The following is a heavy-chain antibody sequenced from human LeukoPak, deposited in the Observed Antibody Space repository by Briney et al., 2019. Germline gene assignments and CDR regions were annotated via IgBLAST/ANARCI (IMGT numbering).Heavy chain of an antibody. CDR1: GYRFTSYP. V-gene: IGHV5-51*01. CDR3: ANGGSSGYYFDY. D-gene: IGHD3-22*01. J-gene: IGHJ4*02. Sequence: GGSLKIPCKGFGYRFTSYPIGWAGQMPGKGLEGMGIIYPGDSDTRYSPSFQGQVTISADKSISTAYLQWSSLKASDTAMYYCANGGSSGYYFDYWGQGTLVTVSS. CDR2: IYPGDSDT.